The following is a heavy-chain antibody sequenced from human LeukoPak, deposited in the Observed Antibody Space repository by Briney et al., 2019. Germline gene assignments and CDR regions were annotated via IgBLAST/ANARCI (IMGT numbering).Heavy chain of an antibody. J-gene: IGHJ6*03. CDR2: IKPNSGGT. V-gene: IGHV1-2*02. Sequence: ASVKVSCKASGYSFADYYMHWVRQAPGQGLEWMGWIKPNSGGTRSAQKFQGRVTMTRDTSISTAYMELSSLRYDDTAVYYCARAGTESRWGLPRADYYYMDVWAKGTTVTVSS. CDR3: ARAGTESRWGLPRADYYYMDV. D-gene: IGHD1-1*01. CDR1: GYSFADYY.